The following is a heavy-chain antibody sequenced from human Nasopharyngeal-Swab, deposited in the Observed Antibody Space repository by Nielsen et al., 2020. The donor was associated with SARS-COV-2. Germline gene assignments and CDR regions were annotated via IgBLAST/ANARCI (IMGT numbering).Heavy chain of an antibody. Sequence: GESLKISCAASGFTFSSYWMHWVRQAPGKGLVLVSRINSDGSSTSYADSVKGRFTISRDNAKNTLYLQMNSLRAEDTAVYYCASVVQQRGDYYYYYGMDVWGQGTTVTVSS. CDR1: GFTFSSYW. CDR3: ASVVQQRGDYYYYYGMDV. D-gene: IGHD6-13*01. CDR2: INSDGSST. V-gene: IGHV3-74*01. J-gene: IGHJ6*02.